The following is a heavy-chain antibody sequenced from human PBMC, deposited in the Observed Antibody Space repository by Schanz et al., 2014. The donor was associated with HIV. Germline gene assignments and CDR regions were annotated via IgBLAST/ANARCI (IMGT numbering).Heavy chain of an antibody. CDR2: ISGSSGHT. Sequence: VQLVESGGGVVQPGRSLRLSCAASGFTFSSYAMSWVRQAPGKGLEWVSGISGSSGHTWYADSVKGRFTISRDNSKNMLYLQMNSLRVEDTAVYYCAGGKKWLALLFDFWGQGTLVTVSS. CDR1: GFTFSSYA. J-gene: IGHJ4*02. D-gene: IGHD6-19*01. V-gene: IGHV3-23*04. CDR3: AGGKKWLALLFDF.